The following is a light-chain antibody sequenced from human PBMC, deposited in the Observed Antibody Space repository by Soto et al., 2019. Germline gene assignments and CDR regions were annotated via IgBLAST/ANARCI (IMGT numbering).Light chain of an antibody. J-gene: IGKJ1*01. CDR3: QQYDIWPSGT. Sequence: EIVMTQSPVALSVSPGERATLSCRASQSVGVNLAWYQQKPGQAPRLLMYGASTRATGVPVRFSGSGSGTEFTLTISRPQSEDFAVYYCQQYDIWPSGTFGQGTKVEIK. V-gene: IGKV3-15*01. CDR1: QSVGVN. CDR2: GAS.